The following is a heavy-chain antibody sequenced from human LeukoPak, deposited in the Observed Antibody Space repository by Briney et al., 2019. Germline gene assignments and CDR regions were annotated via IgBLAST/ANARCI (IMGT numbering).Heavy chain of an antibody. CDR3: AIWSCSSSSSPSDY. D-gene: IGHD2-2*01. CDR1: GFTYSRYE. Sequence: GGSLTLSCLASGFTYSRYEMNWVRPAAGKGREWVAYISSRGSTIYYAGSVKGRLTIARHNAKHSLYMQVNSLRAEHTAVYYCAIWSCSSSSSPSDYWGQGTLVTVSS. CDR2: ISSRGSTI. J-gene: IGHJ4*02. V-gene: IGHV3-48*03.